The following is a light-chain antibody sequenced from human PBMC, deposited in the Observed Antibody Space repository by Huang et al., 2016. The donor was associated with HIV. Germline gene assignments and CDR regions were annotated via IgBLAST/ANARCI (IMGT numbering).Light chain of an antibody. J-gene: IGKJ2*01. V-gene: IGKV3-11*01. CDR2: ATS. Sequence: EILLTQSPATLSLSPGERATLTCRASQSVGGYLAWSRQKPGQAPSLLIYATSTRAMGIPARFSGSGSETDFTLTISSLEPEDFAVYYCQQPGSFGQGTKVDIK. CDR1: QSVGGY. CDR3: QQPGS.